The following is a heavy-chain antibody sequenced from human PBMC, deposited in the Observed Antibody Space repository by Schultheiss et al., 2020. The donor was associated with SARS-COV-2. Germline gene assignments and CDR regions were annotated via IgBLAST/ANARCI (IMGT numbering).Heavy chain of an antibody. Sequence: GGSLRLSCAASGFTFSSYSMNWVRQAPGKGLEWVSSISSSSSYIYYADSVKGRFTISRDNAKNSLYLQMNSLRAEDTAVYYCARAAFSYCSSTSCYTERSQYYYYYMDVWGKGTTVTVSS. D-gene: IGHD2-2*02. CDR2: ISSSSSYI. CDR1: GFTFSSYS. J-gene: IGHJ6*03. V-gene: IGHV3-21*04. CDR3: ARAAFSYCSSTSCYTERSQYYYYYMDV.